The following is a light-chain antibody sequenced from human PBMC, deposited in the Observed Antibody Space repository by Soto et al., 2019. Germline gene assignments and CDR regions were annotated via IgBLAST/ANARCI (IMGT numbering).Light chain of an antibody. CDR3: QRYNSAPYP. J-gene: IGKJ2*01. CDR2: AAS. V-gene: IGKV1-27*01. Sequence: DLPMTQSPSSLSTSVGDRVTITCRASQDIHKYLAWYQQKPGKVPKLLIYAASTLQSGVPSRFSGSGSGTDFTLTISSLQPEDVAFYYCQRYNSAPYPFGQGTKLEIK. CDR1: QDIHKY.